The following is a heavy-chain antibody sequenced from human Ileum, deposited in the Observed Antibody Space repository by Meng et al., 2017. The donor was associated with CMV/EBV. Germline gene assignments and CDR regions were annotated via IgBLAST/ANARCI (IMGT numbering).Heavy chain of an antibody. V-gene: IGHV1-2*02. Sequence: FTDYHKHWVRQTPGQGLEWMGWINPNSDGTTYAQKFEGKVTMTRDTSISTAYMDMYRLTSDDTAIYYCARGYHDILTDYYIGFVGYWGQGTLVTVSS. CDR2: INPNSDGT. CDR3: ARGYHDILTDYYIGFVGY. J-gene: IGHJ4*02. CDR1: FTDYH. D-gene: IGHD3-9*01.